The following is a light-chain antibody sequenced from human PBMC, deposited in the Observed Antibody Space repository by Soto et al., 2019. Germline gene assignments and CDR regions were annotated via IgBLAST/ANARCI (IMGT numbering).Light chain of an antibody. Sequence: QSVLTQPPSASGTPGQRVTISCSGSSSNIASNTVNWYQHLPGTARKLLIYSNNQRPSGVPDRFSGSKSGTSASLAISGLQSEDEADYYCAAWDDSLNVVFGGGTQVTVL. J-gene: IGLJ2*01. V-gene: IGLV1-44*01. CDR2: SNN. CDR1: SSNIASNT. CDR3: AAWDDSLNVV.